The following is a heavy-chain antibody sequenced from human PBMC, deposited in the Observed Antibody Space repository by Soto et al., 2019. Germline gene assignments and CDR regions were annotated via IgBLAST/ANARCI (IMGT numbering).Heavy chain of an antibody. CDR3: ARREIQGPIDY. CDR2: IYYSGST. Sequence: SETLSLTCAVSGGSISSSNWWSWVRQPPGKGLEWIGYIYYSGSTYYNPSLRSRVTISVDTSKNQFSLKLTSVTAVDTAVYYCARREIQGPIDYWGQGTLVTVSS. V-gene: IGHV4-4*02. J-gene: IGHJ4*02. D-gene: IGHD1-26*01. CDR1: GGSISSSNW.